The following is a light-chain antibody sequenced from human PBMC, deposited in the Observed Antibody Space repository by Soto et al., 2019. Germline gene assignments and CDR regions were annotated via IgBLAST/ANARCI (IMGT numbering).Light chain of an antibody. J-gene: IGKJ1*01. V-gene: IGKV3-20*01. CDR2: CSS. Sequence: EIVLTQSPDTLSLSPGERATLSCRASQSFYSSGLAWYQQKPGQAPSLLMYCSSNRATGIPDRFSGSRSGTDFTITISMLEPEDYAVYYCQQYGDAPDSDRCTFRQGTKVEIK. CDR3: QQYGDAPDSDRCT. CDR1: QSFYSSG.